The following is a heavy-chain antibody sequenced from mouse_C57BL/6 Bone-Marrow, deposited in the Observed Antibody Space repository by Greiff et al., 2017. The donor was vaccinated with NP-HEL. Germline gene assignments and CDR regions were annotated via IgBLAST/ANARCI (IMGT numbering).Heavy chain of an antibody. CDR3: ARDYYGSSYYYAMDY. Sequence: EVQGVESGPELVKPGASVKIPCKASGYTFTDYNMDWVKQSHGKSLEWIGDINPNNGGTIYNQKFKGKATLTVDKSSSTAYMELRSLTSEDTAVYYCARDYYGSSYYYAMDYWGQGTSVTVSS. CDR2: INPNNGGT. CDR1: GYTFTDYN. J-gene: IGHJ4*01. V-gene: IGHV1-18*01. D-gene: IGHD1-1*01.